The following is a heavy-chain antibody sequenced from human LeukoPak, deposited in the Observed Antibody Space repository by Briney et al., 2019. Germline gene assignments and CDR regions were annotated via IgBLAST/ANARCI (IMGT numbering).Heavy chain of an antibody. CDR3: ATQRGSYLWGTDFDY. Sequence: ASVKVSCKASGYTFTGYYMHWVQQAPGQGLEWMGWINPNSGDTKYAQKFQGRVTMTRDTSISTAYMELSRLRSDDTALYYCATQRGSYLWGTDFDYWGQGTLVTVSS. V-gene: IGHV1-2*02. D-gene: IGHD3-16*01. J-gene: IGHJ4*02. CDR1: GYTFTGYY. CDR2: INPNSGDT.